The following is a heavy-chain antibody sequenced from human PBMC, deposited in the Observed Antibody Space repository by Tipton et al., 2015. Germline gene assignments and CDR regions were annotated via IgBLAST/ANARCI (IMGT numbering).Heavy chain of an antibody. J-gene: IGHJ4*02. CDR3: AKDRFSGWHYMDY. CDR2: IKEDGNDE. Sequence: SLRLSCAASGFTISHYWMSWVRQAPGKGPEWVANIKEDGNDEYYVDSVQGRFTISRDNAKNSVYLQMSSLRAEDTAVYCCAKDRFSGWHYMDYWGLGTLVTVSS. CDR1: GFTISHYW. D-gene: IGHD6-19*01. V-gene: IGHV3-7*01.